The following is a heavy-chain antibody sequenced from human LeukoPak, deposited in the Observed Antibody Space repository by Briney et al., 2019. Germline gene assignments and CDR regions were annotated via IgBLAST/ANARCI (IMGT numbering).Heavy chain of an antibody. D-gene: IGHD3-9*01. CDR3: AKDHYDILTGPYDN. J-gene: IGHJ4*02. CDR2: IRGNGGAT. CDR1: GFTFSTYA. Sequence: PGGSLRLSCAAFGFTFSTYAMTWVRQAPGKGLEWVSAIRGNGGATYYADSVKGRFTISRDNSKNTLYLQMNSLRAEDTAVYYCAKDHYDILTGPYDNWGQGTPVTVSS. V-gene: IGHV3-23*01.